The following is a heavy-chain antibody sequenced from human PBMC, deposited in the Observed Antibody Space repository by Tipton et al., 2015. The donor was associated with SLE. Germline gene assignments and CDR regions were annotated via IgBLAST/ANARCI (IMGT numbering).Heavy chain of an antibody. D-gene: IGHD3-22*01. CDR2: INHSGST. J-gene: IGHJ3*02. V-gene: IGHV4-34*01. CDR3: ARGVVVIGSYAFDI. Sequence: TLSHTCAVYGGSFSGYYWTWIRQPPGKGLEWIGEINHSGSTNYNPSLKSRVTISVDTSKNQFSLKLSSVTAADTAVYYCARGVVVIGSYAFDIWGQGTMVTVSS. CDR1: GGSFSGYY.